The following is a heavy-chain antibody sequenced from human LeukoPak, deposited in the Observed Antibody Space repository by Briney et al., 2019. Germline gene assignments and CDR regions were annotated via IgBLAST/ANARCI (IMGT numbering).Heavy chain of an antibody. CDR3: ARGVDDILTGYYIDPPCFDY. Sequence: PGGSLRLSCAASGFTFSSYSMNWVRQAPGKGLEWVSLISSSSSYIYYADSVKGRFTISRDNAKNSLYLQINSLRVEDTAVYYCARGVDDILTGYYIDPPCFDYWGQGTLVTVSS. D-gene: IGHD3-9*01. J-gene: IGHJ4*02. CDR2: ISSSSSYI. V-gene: IGHV3-21*04. CDR1: GFTFSSYS.